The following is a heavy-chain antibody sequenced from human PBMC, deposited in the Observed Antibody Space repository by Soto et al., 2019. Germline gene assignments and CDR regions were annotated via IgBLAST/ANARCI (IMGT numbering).Heavy chain of an antibody. CDR2: ISSSSSTI. D-gene: IGHD1-26*01. J-gene: IGHJ4*02. V-gene: IGHV3-48*02. CDR1: GFTFSSYS. CDR3: ARDPPWVGSDY. Sequence: EVQLVESGGGLVQPGGSLRLSCAASGFTFSSYSMNWVRQAPGKGLEWVSYISSSSSTIYYADSVKGRFTISRDNAKNSLYLRMNSLRDEDTAVYYCARDPPWVGSDYWGQGTLVTVSS.